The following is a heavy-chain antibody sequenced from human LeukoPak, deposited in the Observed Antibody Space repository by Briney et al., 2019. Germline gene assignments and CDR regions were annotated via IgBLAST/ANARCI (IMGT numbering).Heavy chain of an antibody. CDR1: GFTFSSYS. V-gene: IGHV3-21*01. CDR2: ISSSSSYI. Sequence: KPGGSLRLSCAASGFTFSSYSMNWVRQAPGKGLEWVSSISSSSSYIYYADSVKGRFTISRDNAKNSLYLHMNSLRAEDTAVYYCARAREYSSGWTIDYWGQGTLVTVSS. CDR3: ARAREYSSGWTIDY. D-gene: IGHD6-19*01. J-gene: IGHJ4*02.